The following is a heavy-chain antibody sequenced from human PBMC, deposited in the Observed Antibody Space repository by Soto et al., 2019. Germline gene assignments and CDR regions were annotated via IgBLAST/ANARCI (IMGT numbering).Heavy chain of an antibody. Sequence: QVQLVESGGGVVQPGRSLRLSCAAAGFTFSSYAMHWVRQAPGKGLEWVGIISYDGRNKYYADSVKGRFTISRDTSKNTLYLQMNSLRDEDTAVYYGASPRLSSGGTAPIDYWGQGTLVTVSS. CDR3: ASPRLSSGGTAPIDY. V-gene: IGHV3-30-3*01. D-gene: IGHD2-15*01. CDR1: GFTFSSYA. CDR2: ISYDGRNK. J-gene: IGHJ4*02.